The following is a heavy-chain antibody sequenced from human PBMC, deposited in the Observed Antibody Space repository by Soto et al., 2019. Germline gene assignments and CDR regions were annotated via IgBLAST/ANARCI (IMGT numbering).Heavy chain of an antibody. CDR3: ARDLGYCSGGSCYYYYYMDV. CDR2: ISYDGSNK. Sequence: GGSLRLSCASSGFTFSSYAMHLVRQAPGKGLEWVAVISYDGSNKYYADPVKGRLTISRDNAKNSLYLQMNSLRAEDTAAYYCARDLGYCSGGSCYYYYYMDVWGKGTTVTVSS. D-gene: IGHD2-15*01. CDR1: GFTFSSYA. V-gene: IGHV3-30-3*01. J-gene: IGHJ6*03.